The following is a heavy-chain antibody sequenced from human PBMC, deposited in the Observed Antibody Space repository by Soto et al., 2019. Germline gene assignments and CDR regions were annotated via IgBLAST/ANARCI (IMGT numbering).Heavy chain of an antibody. CDR1: GFTFSSYA. CDR3: AKGRGYDSSGYYYGYYYYYGMDV. D-gene: IGHD3-22*01. V-gene: IGHV3-23*01. Sequence: GSLRLSCAASGFTFSSYAMSWVRQAPGKGLEWVSAISGSGGSIYYADSVKGRFTISRDNPKNTLYLQMNSLRAEDTAVYYCAKGRGYDSSGYYYGYYYYYGMDVWGQGTTVTVSS. J-gene: IGHJ6*02. CDR2: ISGSGGSI.